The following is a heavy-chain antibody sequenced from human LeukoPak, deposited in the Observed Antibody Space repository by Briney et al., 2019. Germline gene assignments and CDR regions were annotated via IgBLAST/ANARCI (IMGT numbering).Heavy chain of an antibody. CDR2: IYYSGTT. J-gene: IGHJ4*02. CDR3: ARDRGSAGGFDY. Sequence: SETLSLTCSVSGGSISPYYWSWIRRPPGKGLEWIGYIYYSGTTNYNPSLKSRVTISVDTSKNQFSLKLSSVTAADTAVYYCARDRGSAGGFDYSGQGTLVTVSS. CDR1: GGSISPYY. D-gene: IGHD2-15*01. V-gene: IGHV4-59*01.